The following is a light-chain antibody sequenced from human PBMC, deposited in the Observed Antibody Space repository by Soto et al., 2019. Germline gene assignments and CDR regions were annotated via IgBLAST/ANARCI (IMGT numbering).Light chain of an antibody. CDR2: DTS. V-gene: IGKV1-33*01. J-gene: IGKJ4*01. CDR1: QGINNY. Sequence: IQMTHSPSSLSASVGDRVTITCQASQGINNYLNWYQQKPGNAPKLLIFDTSDLETGVPSRFSGRGSGTDFTFTISSLQPEDVAAYYCQQYHTLPIPFGGGTKVDIK. CDR3: QQYHTLPIP.